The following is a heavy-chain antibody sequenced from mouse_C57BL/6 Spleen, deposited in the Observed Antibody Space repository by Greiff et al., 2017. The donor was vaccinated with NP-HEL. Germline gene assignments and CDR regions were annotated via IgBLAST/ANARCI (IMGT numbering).Heavy chain of an antibody. V-gene: IGHV1-81*01. J-gene: IGHJ2*01. Sequence: LQESGAELARSGASVKLSCKASGYTFTSYGISWVKQRTGQGLEWIGEIYPRSGNTYYNEKFKGKATLTADKSSSTAYMELRSLTSEDSAVYFCASGTTVVANFDYWGQGTTLTVSS. D-gene: IGHD1-1*01. CDR2: IYPRSGNT. CDR1: GYTFTSYG. CDR3: ASGTTVVANFDY.